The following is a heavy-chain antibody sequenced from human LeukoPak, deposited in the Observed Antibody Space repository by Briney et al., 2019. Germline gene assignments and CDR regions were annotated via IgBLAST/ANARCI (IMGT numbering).Heavy chain of an antibody. CDR2: ISRSGSTK. CDR3: AKASGSQQLDP. J-gene: IGHJ5*02. Sequence: GGSLRLSCAASGFTFSSYWMSWVRQAPGKGLEWVSSISRSGSTKYYADSVKGRFTISRDNAKNSLFLQMNSLRAEDTAVYYCAKASGSQQLDPWGQGTLVTVSS. CDR1: GFTFSSYW. V-gene: IGHV3-48*04. D-gene: IGHD6-13*01.